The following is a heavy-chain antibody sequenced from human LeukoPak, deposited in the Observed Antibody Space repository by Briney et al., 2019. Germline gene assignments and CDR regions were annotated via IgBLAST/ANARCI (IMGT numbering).Heavy chain of an antibody. CDR3: ARVRGDYDNWFDP. Sequence: GGSLRLSCAASGFTFSSYWMSWVRQAPGKGLEWVANIKQDGSEKYYVDSVKGRFTISRDNAKNSLYLQMNSLRAEDTAVYYCARVRGDYDNWFDPWGQGTLVTVSS. J-gene: IGHJ5*02. CDR1: GFTFSSYW. V-gene: IGHV3-7*04. CDR2: IKQDGSEK. D-gene: IGHD4-17*01.